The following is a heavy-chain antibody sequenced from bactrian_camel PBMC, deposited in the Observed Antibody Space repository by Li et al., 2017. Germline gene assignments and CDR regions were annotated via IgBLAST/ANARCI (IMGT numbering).Heavy chain of an antibody. CDR1: GITFSRYA. Sequence: DVQLVESGGGSVQPGGSLKLSCQASGITFSRYAIHWVRRAPGKGLEWVSAINSGGSSTFYAGSVKGRFTISRDNAKNTVYLQLNSLKTEDMAMYYCASADYGDSSMNYWGQGTQV. J-gene: IGHJ4*01. V-gene: IGHV3S40*01. CDR2: INSGGSST. D-gene: IGHD5*01. CDR3: ASADYGDSSMNY.